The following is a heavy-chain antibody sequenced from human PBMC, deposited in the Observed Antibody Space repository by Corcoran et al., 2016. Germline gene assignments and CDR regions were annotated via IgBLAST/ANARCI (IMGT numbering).Heavy chain of an antibody. CDR2: TYYRSKWYN. D-gene: IGHD3-10*01. J-gene: IGHJ6*02. Sequence: QAQLQQSGPGLVNPSQTLSLTCAISGDSVSSNSAAWNWIRQSPSRGLEWLGRTYYRSKWYNDYAVSVKSRITINPDTSKNQFSLQLNAVTPEDTAVYYCARGGDGNTPHYDYGMDVWGQGTTVTVSS. CDR3: ARGGDGNTPHYDYGMDV. CDR1: GDSVSSNSAA. V-gene: IGHV6-1*01.